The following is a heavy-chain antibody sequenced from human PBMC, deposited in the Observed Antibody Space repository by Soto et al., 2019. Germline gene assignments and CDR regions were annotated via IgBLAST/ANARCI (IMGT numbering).Heavy chain of an antibody. V-gene: IGHV3-48*03. CDR1: GFTFSSYE. D-gene: IGHD5-18*01. Sequence: EVQLVESGGGLVQPGGSLRLSCAASGFTFSSYEMNWVRQAPGKGLEWVSYISSSGSTIYYADSVKGRFTMSRDNAKNSLYLQMNSLRAEDTAVYYCARDSVQLWLRSYYGMDVWGQGTTVTVSS. J-gene: IGHJ6*02. CDR3: ARDSVQLWLRSYYGMDV. CDR2: ISSSGSTI.